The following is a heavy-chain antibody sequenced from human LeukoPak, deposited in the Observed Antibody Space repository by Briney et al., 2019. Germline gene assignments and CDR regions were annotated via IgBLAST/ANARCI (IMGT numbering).Heavy chain of an antibody. CDR2: IVVGSGNT. CDR3: ARLPYRDGVAQDY. J-gene: IGHJ4*02. V-gene: IGHV1-58*01. Sequence: SVKVSCKASGFTFTSSAVQWVRQARGQRLEWIGWIVVGSGNTNYAQKFQGRVTMTRDTSTSTVYMELSSLRSEDTAMYYCARLPYRDGVAQDYWGQGTLVTVSP. CDR1: GFTFTSSA. D-gene: IGHD2-21*01.